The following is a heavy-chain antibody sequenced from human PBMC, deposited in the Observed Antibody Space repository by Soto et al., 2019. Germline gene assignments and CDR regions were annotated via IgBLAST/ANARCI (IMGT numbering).Heavy chain of an antibody. CDR1: GYTFTSYY. CDR2: INPSGGGT. J-gene: IGHJ4*02. Sequence: QVQLVQSGAEVKKPGASVKVSCKASGYTFTSYYLHGVRQPPGQGLEWMGIINPSGGGTSYTQKFQGRVTMTRDTSTSTVYMELSSLRSEDTAVYYCAREVERGYSYGYLEYWGQGTLVTVSS. D-gene: IGHD5-18*01. V-gene: IGHV1-46*01. CDR3: AREVERGYSYGYLEY.